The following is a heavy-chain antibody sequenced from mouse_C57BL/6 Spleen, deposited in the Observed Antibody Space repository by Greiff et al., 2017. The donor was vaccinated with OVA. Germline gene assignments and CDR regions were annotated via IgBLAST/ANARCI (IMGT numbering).Heavy chain of an antibody. CDR2: IYPGSGST. J-gene: IGHJ3*01. Sequence: QVHVKQPGAELVKPGASVKMSCKASGYTFTSYWITWVKQRPGQGLEWIGDIYPGSGSTNYNEKFKSKATLTVDTSSSTAYMQLSSLTSEDSAVYYCARGEQDWFAYWGQGTLVTVSA. V-gene: IGHV1-55*01. CDR3: ARGEQDWFAY. CDR1: GYTFTSYW.